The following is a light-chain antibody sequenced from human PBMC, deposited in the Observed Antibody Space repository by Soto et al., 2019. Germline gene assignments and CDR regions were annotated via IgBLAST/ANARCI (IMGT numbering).Light chain of an antibody. CDR3: QQYNFLWT. Sequence: DIQMTQSPSTLSASVGDRVTLTCRASQSISTWLAWYQQKPGKAPKLLIYKASSLESGVPSRFSGSGSGTEFTLTISSLQPDDFATYYCQQYNFLWTFGQGTKVDIK. CDR1: QSISTW. CDR2: KAS. V-gene: IGKV1-5*03. J-gene: IGKJ1*01.